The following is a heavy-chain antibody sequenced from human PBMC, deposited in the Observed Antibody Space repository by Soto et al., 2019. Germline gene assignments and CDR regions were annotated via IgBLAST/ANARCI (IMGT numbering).Heavy chain of an antibody. Sequence: SETLSLTFTVSGDSISTIDYYWGWIRQPQGKGLELLGTMDYSGSTNYNPSLRSRVTICVVASRNQLSLRLTSVTAADTAVYYCARCTPLYASVSCRFDXWGQGAPLPGSX. D-gene: IGHD3-10*01. CDR3: ARCTPLYASVSCRFDX. CDR2: MDYSGST. J-gene: IGHJ5*02. CDR1: GDSISTIDYY. V-gene: IGHV4-39*01.